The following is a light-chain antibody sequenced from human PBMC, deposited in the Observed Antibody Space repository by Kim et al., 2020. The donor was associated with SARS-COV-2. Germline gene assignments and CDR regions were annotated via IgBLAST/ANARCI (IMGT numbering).Light chain of an antibody. CDR3: QQRSNWPPYT. CDR2: DAS. J-gene: IGKJ2*01. V-gene: IGKV3-11*01. Sequence: LSPGERVTRSCRASQSVSSYLAWYQQKPGQAPRLLIYDASNRATGIPARFSGSGSGTDFTLTISSLEPEDFAVYYCQQRSNWPPYTFGQGTKLEI. CDR1: QSVSSY.